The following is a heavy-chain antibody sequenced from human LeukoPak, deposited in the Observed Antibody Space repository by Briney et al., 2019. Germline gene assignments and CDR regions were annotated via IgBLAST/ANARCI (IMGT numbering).Heavy chain of an antibody. V-gene: IGHV1-8*01. CDR3: ARGVVPAAIDYYYYYYMDV. CDR2: MNPNSGNT. D-gene: IGHD2-2*01. CDR1: GYTFTSYD. Sequence: ASVKVSCKASGYTFTSYDINWVRQATGQGLEWMGWMNPNSGNTGYAQKFQGRVTMTRSTSISTAYMELSSLRSEDTAVYYCARGVVPAAIDYYYYYYMDVWGKGTTVTISS. J-gene: IGHJ6*03.